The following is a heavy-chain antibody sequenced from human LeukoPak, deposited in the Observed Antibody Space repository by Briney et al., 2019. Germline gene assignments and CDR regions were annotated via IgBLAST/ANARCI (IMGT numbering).Heavy chain of an antibody. CDR1: GGSFSGYY. Sequence: SETLSLTCAVYGGSFSGYYWSWIRQPPGKGREWIGEINHSGSTNYNPSLKSRVTVSVDTSKNQFSLKLSSVTAADTAVYYCARGAPPAPDYWGQGTLVTVSS. V-gene: IGHV4-34*01. CDR3: ARGAPPAPDY. CDR2: INHSGST. J-gene: IGHJ4*02.